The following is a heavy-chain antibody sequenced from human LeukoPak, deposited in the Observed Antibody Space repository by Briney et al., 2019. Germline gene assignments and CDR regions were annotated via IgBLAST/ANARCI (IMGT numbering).Heavy chain of an antibody. CDR3: ARERTTIVSGTTIGAY. CDR1: GFTFSSYE. V-gene: IGHV3-48*03. CDR2: ITGSGDTI. D-gene: IGHD2/OR15-2a*01. J-gene: IGHJ4*02. Sequence: GGSLRLSCSASGFTFSSYEMNWVRQAPGKGLEWISYITGSGDTIYYADSVKGRFTISRDNAKNSLFLQMNSLTADDTAVYYCARERTTIVSGTTIGAYWGQGTLVTVSS.